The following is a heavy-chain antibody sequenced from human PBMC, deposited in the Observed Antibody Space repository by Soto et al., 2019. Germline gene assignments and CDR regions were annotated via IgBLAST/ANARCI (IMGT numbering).Heavy chain of an antibody. CDR1: GFTFSSYS. D-gene: IGHD3-22*01. J-gene: IGHJ4*02. CDR3: AGGPKNYYDSSGYIATFDY. Sequence: GGSLRLSCAASGFTFSSYSMNWVRQAPGKGPEWVSYISSSSSTIYYADSVKGRFTISRDNAKNSLYLQMNSLRDEDTAVYYCAGGPKNYYDSSGYIATFDYWGQGTLVTVSS. CDR2: ISSSSSTI. V-gene: IGHV3-48*02.